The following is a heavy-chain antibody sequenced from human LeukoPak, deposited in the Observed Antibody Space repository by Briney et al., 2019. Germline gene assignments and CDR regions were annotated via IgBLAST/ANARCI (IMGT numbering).Heavy chain of an antibody. V-gene: IGHV4-30-4*01. Sequence: SEPLSLTCTVSGASISSADYYWSWIRQPPGKDLEWIGHIYYSVGTYYNPSLKSRVTISLDTSKNQFSLKLTSVTAADTAVYYCARQLRGFDFWGQGTLVTVSS. CDR2: IYYSVGT. CDR1: GASISSADYY. J-gene: IGHJ4*02. D-gene: IGHD2-2*01. CDR3: ARQLRGFDF.